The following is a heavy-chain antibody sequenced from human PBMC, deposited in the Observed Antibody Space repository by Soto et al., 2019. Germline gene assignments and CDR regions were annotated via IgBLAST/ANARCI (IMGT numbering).Heavy chain of an antibody. CDR1: GITLNSYA. CDR2: INAAGVTP. Sequence: GVFLCLSCAASGITLNSYAVSSLRQAKGKGLEWVSAINAAGVTPYYTDYVKGRFTISRDNSKNTLYLQMSGLRAEDTAVYYCAKGGGDYLWSVFDIWGQGTMVPVS. D-gene: IGHD4-17*01. V-gene: IGHV3-23*01. CDR3: AKGGGDYLWSVFDI. J-gene: IGHJ3*02.